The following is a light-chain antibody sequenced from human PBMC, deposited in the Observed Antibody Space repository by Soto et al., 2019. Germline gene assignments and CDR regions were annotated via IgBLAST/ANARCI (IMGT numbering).Light chain of an antibody. V-gene: IGLV1-44*01. CDR2: SNN. CDR3: AAWDNSLNGRV. CDR1: SSNIGSNT. Sequence: QSVLTQPPSASGTPGQRVTISCSGSSSNIGSNTVNWYQQLPGTAPKLLIYSNNQRPSGVPDRFSGSKSGTSASLAISGLQSEDEADYDCAAWDNSLNGRVFGTGTKLTV. J-gene: IGLJ1*01.